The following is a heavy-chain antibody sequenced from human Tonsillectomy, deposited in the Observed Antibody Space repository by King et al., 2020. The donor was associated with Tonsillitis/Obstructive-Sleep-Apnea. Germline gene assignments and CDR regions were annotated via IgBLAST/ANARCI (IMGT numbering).Heavy chain of an antibody. J-gene: IGHJ6*03. CDR2: IYHSGST. CDR3: ARVRLRFLTQRGYMDV. Sequence: QLQESGPGLVKPSGTLSLTCAVSGGSISSSNWWSWVRQPPGKGLEWIGEIYHSGSTNYNPSLKSRVTISVDKSKNPFSLKLSSVTAADTAVYYCARVRLRFLTQRGYMDVWGKGTTVTVSS. CDR1: GGSISSSNW. V-gene: IGHV4-4*02. D-gene: IGHD3-3*01.